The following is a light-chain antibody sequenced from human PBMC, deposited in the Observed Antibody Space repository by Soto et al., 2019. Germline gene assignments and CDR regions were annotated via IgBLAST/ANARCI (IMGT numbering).Light chain of an antibody. CDR1: RSVSSSY. J-gene: IGKJ1*01. V-gene: IGKV3-20*01. Sequence: ETVLTQSPGTLSLSPGERATLFCRASRSVSSSYLAWYQQKPGQAPRLLIYGASSRATGIPDRFSGSGAGTDFALTISRLEAEDFAVYYCQHYGSSPPSWTFGQGTKVEIK. CDR2: GAS. CDR3: QHYGSSPPSWT.